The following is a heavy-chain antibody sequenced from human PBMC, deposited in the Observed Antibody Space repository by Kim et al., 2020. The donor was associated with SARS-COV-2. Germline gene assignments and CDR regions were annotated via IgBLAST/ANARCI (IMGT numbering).Heavy chain of an antibody. J-gene: IGHJ4*02. CDR2: ITGSGGNL. CDR1: GFTFSSYV. Sequence: GGCLRLSCAASGFTFSSYVMIWVRQAPGEGLEWVSAITGSGGNLYYTDSVKGRFTISRDNSKNTLYLQMNSLRAEDTAVYYWVKGPYHYVSGTYPPDYWGQGTLVTVSS. CDR3: VKGPYHYVSGTYPPDY. D-gene: IGHD3-10*01. V-gene: IGHV3-23*01.